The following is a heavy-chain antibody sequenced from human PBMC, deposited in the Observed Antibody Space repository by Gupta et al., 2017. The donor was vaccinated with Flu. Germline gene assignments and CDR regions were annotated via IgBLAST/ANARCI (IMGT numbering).Heavy chain of an antibody. CDR2: ISAFNTNK. D-gene: IGHD3-10*01. J-gene: IGHJ4*02. CDR3: ASQSPVGFGFDS. Sequence: QVQLVQSGAEVKRPGASVKVSCKAPSFRFPSYGITWVRQAPGQGLEWLGWISAFNTNKDYGQKFQGRVSMTTDTSTSTAYMKLRSLRSDDTAVYYCASQSPVGFGFDSWGQGTLVTVSS. V-gene: IGHV1-18*01. CDR1: SFRFPSYG.